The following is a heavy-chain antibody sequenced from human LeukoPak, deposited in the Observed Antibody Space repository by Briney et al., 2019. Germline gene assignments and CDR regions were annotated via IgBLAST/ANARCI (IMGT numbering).Heavy chain of an antibody. CDR1: GGSFTDYY. D-gene: IGHD1-26*01. CDR2: IYYRGNT. J-gene: IGHJ4*02. CDR3: TRDREHGTQDS. Sequence: KPSEPLSLTCTVSGGSFTDYYWGWIRQPPGEGLEWIGSIYYRGNTFYNPYLSNRVSISIDTSKGRFSLNLSSVAAADTAVYFCTRDREHGTQDSWGQGTLVTVS. V-gene: IGHV4-39*07.